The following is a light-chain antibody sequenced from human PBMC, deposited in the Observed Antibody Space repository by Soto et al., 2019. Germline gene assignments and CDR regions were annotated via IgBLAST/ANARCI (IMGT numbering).Light chain of an antibody. Sequence: EIVLTQSPGTLSLSPGERATLSCRASQSVSSSYLAWYQHKPGQAPRLLTYGASSRATGIPDRFSGSGSGTDFTLTISRLEPEDFAVYYCQQYGSAPFTFGGGTKVEIK. CDR1: QSVSSSY. V-gene: IGKV3-20*01. CDR2: GAS. J-gene: IGKJ4*01. CDR3: QQYGSAPFT.